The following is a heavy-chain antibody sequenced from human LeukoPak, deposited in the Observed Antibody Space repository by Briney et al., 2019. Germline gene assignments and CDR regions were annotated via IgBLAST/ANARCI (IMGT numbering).Heavy chain of an antibody. CDR2: ISSSSSYI. Sequence: GGSLRLSCAASGFTFSSYSMNWVRQAPGKGLEWVSSISSSSSYIYYADSVKGRFTISRDNAKNSLYLQMNSLRAEDTAVYYCARAIFPDAFDIWGQGTMVTVSS. J-gene: IGHJ3*02. D-gene: IGHD3-9*01. V-gene: IGHV3-21*01. CDR1: GFTFSSYS. CDR3: ARAIFPDAFDI.